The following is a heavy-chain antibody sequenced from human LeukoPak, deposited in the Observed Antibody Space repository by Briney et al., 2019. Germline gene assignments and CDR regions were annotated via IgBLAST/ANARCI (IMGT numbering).Heavy chain of an antibody. CDR3: AKTIYYDSSGPFDY. D-gene: IGHD3-22*01. CDR1: GFTVSSNY. Sequence: GGSLRLSCAASGFTVSSNYMSWVRQAPGKGLEWVSAISGSGGSTYYADSVKGRFTISRDNSKNTLYLQMNSLRAEDTAVYYCAKTIYYDSSGPFDYWGQGTLVTVSS. CDR2: ISGSGGST. V-gene: IGHV3-23*01. J-gene: IGHJ4*02.